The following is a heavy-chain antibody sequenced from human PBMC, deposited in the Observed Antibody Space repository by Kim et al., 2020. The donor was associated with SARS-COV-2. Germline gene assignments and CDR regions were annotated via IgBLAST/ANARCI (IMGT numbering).Heavy chain of an antibody. V-gene: IGHV4-39*01. CDR1: GGSISSSSYY. Sequence: SETLSLTCTVSGGSISSSSYYWGWIRQPPGKGLEWIGSIYYSGSTYYNPSLKSRVTISVDTSKNQFSLKLSSVTAADTAVYYCARRAWGSPPRVHYFDYWGQGTLVTVSS. J-gene: IGHJ4*02. D-gene: IGHD3-16*01. CDR3: ARRAWGSPPRVHYFDY. CDR2: IYYSGST.